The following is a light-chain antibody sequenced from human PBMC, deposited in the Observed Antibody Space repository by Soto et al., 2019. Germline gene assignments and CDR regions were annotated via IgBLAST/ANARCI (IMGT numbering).Light chain of an antibody. CDR3: HQYNKGPLT. Sequence: EIVMTQSPATLSVSPGEKATLSCRASQSVSNNLAWYQQKPGQAPRLLIYFASTRATGIPARCSGSGSGTVFSLTISSRQSEDFALYYCHQYNKGPLTFGGGTKVEPK. CDR1: QSVSNN. CDR2: FAS. J-gene: IGKJ4*01. V-gene: IGKV3-15*01.